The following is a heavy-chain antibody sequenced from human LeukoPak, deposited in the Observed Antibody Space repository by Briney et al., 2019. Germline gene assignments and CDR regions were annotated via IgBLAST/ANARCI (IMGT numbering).Heavy chain of an antibody. CDR1: GYTFTGYY. J-gene: IGHJ4*02. D-gene: IGHD1-26*01. CDR3: ARGRLVGATETDY. Sequence: ASVKVSCKASGYTFTGYYMHWVRQAPGQGLEWMGWINPNSGVTNYAQKFQGRVTMTRDTSITTAYMELSRLRSDDTAVYYCARGRLVGATETDYWGQGTLVTVSS. V-gene: IGHV1-2*02. CDR2: INPNSGVT.